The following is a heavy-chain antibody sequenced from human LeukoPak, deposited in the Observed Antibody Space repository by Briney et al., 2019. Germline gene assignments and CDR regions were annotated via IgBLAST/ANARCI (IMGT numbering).Heavy chain of an antibody. CDR3: ARDWESITMVRGVITNWFDP. CDR1: GYTFTSYY. J-gene: IGHJ5*02. Sequence: ASVKVSCKASGYTFTSYYMHWVRQAPGQGLEWMGIINPSGGSTSYAQKFQGRVTMTRDTSTSTVYMELSSLRSEDTAVYYCARDWESITMVRGVITNWFDPWGQGTLVTVSS. D-gene: IGHD3-10*01. V-gene: IGHV1-46*01. CDR2: INPSGGST.